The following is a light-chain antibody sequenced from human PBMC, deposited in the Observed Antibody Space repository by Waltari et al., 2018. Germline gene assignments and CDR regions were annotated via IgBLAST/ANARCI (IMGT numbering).Light chain of an antibody. V-gene: IGKV1-5*03. CDR1: QNIRNW. CDR2: KAS. CDR3: QYRA. J-gene: IGKJ4*01. Sequence: DIQMTQSPSTLSASVGDRVTITCRASQNIRNWLAWYQQKPGKVPKLLIYKASNLEGGVPSRFSGSGSGTEFTLTINGLQPEDFATYYCQYRAFGGGTKVEI.